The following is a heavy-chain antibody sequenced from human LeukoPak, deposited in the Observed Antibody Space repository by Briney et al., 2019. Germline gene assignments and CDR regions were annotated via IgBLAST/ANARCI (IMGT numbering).Heavy chain of an antibody. CDR1: GGTFSSYA. J-gene: IGHJ6*02. CDR3: ARSDYYYYGMDV. CDR2: IIPIFGTA. V-gene: IGHV1-69*13. Sequence: SVKVSCKASGGTFSSYAISWVRQAPGQGLEWMGGIIPIFGTANYAQKFQGRVTITADESTSTAYMELSSLRSEDTAVYYCARSDYYYYGMDVWGQGTTVTVSS.